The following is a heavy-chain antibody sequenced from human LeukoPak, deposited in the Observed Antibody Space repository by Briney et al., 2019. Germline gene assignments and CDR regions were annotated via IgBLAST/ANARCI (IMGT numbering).Heavy chain of an antibody. J-gene: IGHJ4*02. CDR2: INGDGSL. CDR1: GLTFSTYW. D-gene: IGHD6-13*01. V-gene: IGHV3-74*01. Sequence: GGPLRLSCAASGLTFSTYWMHWVRQAPEKGLVWVSRINGDGSLSYADSVKGRFTISRDNTKNMLYLQMNSLRAEDTAVYYCAGGASSTVHYWGQGTLVTVSS. CDR3: AGGASSTVHY.